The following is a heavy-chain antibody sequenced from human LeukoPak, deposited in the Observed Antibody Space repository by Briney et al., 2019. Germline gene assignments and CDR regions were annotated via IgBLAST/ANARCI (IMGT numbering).Heavy chain of an antibody. Sequence: HAASVKVSCKASGYTFTSYGISWVRQAPGQGLEWMGWISAYNGNTNYAQKLQGRVTMTTDTSTSTAYMELRSLRSDDTAVYYCASSTVAGLVGFYWGQGTLVTVSS. CDR1: GYTFTSYG. J-gene: IGHJ4*02. D-gene: IGHD6-19*01. V-gene: IGHV1-18*01. CDR3: ASSTVAGLVGFY. CDR2: ISAYNGNT.